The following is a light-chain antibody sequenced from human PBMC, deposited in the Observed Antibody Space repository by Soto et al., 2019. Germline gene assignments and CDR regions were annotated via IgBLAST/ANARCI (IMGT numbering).Light chain of an antibody. CDR2: DAS. J-gene: IGKJ4*01. Sequence: DIVLTQSPGTLSLSPGERATLSCRASQSVPRTYLAWYQQRPGQAPRLLIYDASSRATGIPDRFSGGGSGTDFTLTISRLEPEDFAVYYCQQFSSYPLTFGGGTKVDIK. CDR1: QSVPRTY. CDR3: QQFSSYPLT. V-gene: IGKV3-20*01.